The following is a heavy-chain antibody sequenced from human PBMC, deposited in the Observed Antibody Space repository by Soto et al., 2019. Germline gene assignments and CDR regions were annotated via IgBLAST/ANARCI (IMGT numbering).Heavy chain of an antibody. J-gene: IGHJ4*02. V-gene: IGHV4-31*03. CDR2: IYHSGNT. D-gene: IGHD2-15*01. CDR1: GGSISSGGYY. CDR3: ARAQDQVGGHFDY. Sequence: QVQLQESGPGLVKPSQTLSLTCTVSGGSISSGGYYWSWIRQHPGKGLEWIGQIYHSGNTYYNPSLKSRASISVDTSKKQFSLNVTSVTAADTAVYFCARAQDQVGGHFDYWGQGSLVTVSS.